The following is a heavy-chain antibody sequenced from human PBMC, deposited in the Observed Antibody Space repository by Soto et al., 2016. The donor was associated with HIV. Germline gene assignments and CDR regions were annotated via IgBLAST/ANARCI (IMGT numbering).Heavy chain of an antibody. CDR2: ISWNSGSI. D-gene: IGHD3-22*01. J-gene: IGHJ4*02. Sequence: EVQLVESGGGLVQPGRSLRLSCAASGFTFDDYAMHWVRQAPGKGLEWVSGISWNSGSIGYADSVKGRSTISRDNAKNSLYLQMNSLRAEDMALYYCAKARGYYYDHYYFDYWGQGTLVTVSS. CDR3: AKARGYYYDHYYFDY. V-gene: IGHV3-9*03. CDR1: GFTFDDYA.